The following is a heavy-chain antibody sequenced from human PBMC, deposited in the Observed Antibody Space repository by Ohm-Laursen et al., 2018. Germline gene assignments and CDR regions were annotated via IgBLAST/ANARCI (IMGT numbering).Heavy chain of an antibody. J-gene: IGHJ4*02. CDR3: ARDKVYGDLSWSKYRPYYFDS. CDR1: GSTFTSYY. D-gene: IGHD4-17*01. CDR2: VHPSDGAV. V-gene: IGHV1-46*01. Sequence: ASVKVSCKTSGSTFTSYYMHWVRRAPGQGLEYMGKVHPSDGAVGYVEKFQGRVSMTRDTSTSTVYMELTSLRSEDTAVYYCARDKVYGDLSWSKYRPYYFDSWGQGTLVTVSS.